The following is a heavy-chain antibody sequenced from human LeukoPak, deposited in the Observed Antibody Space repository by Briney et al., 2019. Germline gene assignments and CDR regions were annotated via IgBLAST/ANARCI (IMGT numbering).Heavy chain of an antibody. D-gene: IGHD2-21*01. CDR1: GYTFTDHD. J-gene: IGHJ4*02. CDR2: IAKTGSTT. V-gene: IGHV3-11*04. CDR3: GRHFDS. Sequence: GGCLRLSCAASGYTFTDHDMVWVRQAAGPGLEWRSTIAKTGSTTYYAESVKGRFTISKANARPSVFLHLNSLRAEATAMHYCGRHFDSGGQGTLVTVSS.